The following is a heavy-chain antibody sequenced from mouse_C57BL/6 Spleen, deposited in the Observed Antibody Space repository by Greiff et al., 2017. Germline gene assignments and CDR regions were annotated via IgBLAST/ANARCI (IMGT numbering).Heavy chain of an antibody. Sequence: VQLQQSGPGLVQPSQSLSITCTVSGFSLTSYGVHWVRQSPGKGLEWLGVIWSGGSTDDNAAFISRLSISKDNSKGQVFFKMNSLQADDTAIYYCAREEIYYGYYAMDYWGQGTSVTVSS. V-gene: IGHV2-2*01. CDR1: GFSLTSYG. D-gene: IGHD2-1*01. CDR2: IWSGGST. J-gene: IGHJ4*01. CDR3: AREEIYYGYYAMDY.